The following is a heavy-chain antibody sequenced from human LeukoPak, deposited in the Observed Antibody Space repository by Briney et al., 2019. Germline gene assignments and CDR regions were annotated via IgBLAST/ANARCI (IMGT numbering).Heavy chain of an antibody. Sequence: SETLSLTCAVSDYSISSGYYWGWIRQPPGKGLEWIGSIYQSGSTYYNPSLKSRVTISVDTSKNQFSLKLNSVTAADTAVYYCAMVYSNSYMHVWVKGTTVTVSS. D-gene: IGHD6-13*01. CDR1: DYSISSGYY. J-gene: IGHJ6*03. CDR3: AMVYSNSYMHV. V-gene: IGHV4-38-2*01. CDR2: IYQSGST.